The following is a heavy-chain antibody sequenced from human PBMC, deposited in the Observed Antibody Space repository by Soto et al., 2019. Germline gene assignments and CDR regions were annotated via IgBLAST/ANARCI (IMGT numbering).Heavy chain of an antibody. J-gene: IGHJ3*02. Sequence: GESLKISCKGSGYSFTSYWISWVRQMPGKGLEWMGRIDPSDSYTNYSPSFQGHVTISADKSISTAYLQWSSLKASDTAMYYCARSLPIPYYYDSSGSRAFDIWGQVTMVTVSS. V-gene: IGHV5-10-1*01. CDR3: ARSLPIPYYYDSSGSRAFDI. CDR2: IDPSDSYT. D-gene: IGHD3-22*01. CDR1: GYSFTSYW.